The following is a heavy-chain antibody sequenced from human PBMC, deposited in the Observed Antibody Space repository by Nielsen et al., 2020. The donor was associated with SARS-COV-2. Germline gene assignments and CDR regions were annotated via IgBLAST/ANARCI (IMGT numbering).Heavy chain of an antibody. CDR3: ARHIRKWLVLSDRKIGYFDL. V-gene: IGHV4-59*08. CDR1: GGSISSYY. D-gene: IGHD6-19*01. CDR2: IDYSGNT. J-gene: IGHJ2*01. Sequence: SETLSLTCTVSGGSISSYYWSWIRQPPGKGLEWIGYIDYSGNTNFSPSLKSRVTISLDTSRNQFSLNLDSVTAADTAVYYCARHIRKWLVLSDRKIGYFDLWGRGTLVTVSS.